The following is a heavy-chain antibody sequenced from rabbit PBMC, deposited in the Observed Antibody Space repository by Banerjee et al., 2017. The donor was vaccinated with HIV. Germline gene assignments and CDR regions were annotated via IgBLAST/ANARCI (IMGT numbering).Heavy chain of an antibody. CDR1: GFTLSNYW. Sequence: QSLEESGGDLVKPGASLTLTCEASGFTLSNYWICWVRQAPGKGLEWIACIYTGDGNTHYASWAKGRFSISKTSSTVDLKMTSLTVADTATYFCARDLAGVIGWNFDLWGPGTLVTVS. J-gene: IGHJ4*01. CDR3: ARDLAGVIGWNFDL. D-gene: IGHD4-1*01. CDR2: IYTGDGNT. V-gene: IGHV1S40*01.